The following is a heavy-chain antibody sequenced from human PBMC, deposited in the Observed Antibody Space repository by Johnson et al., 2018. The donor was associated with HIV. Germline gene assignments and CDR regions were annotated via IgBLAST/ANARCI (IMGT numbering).Heavy chain of an antibody. CDR2: IKKDGSEK. D-gene: IGHD3-9*01. Sequence: VQLVESGGGLVQPGGSLRLSCAASGFTFSSYWMSWVRQAPGKGLEWVANIKKDGSEKYNVDSVKGRFIISRDNAKNSLYLQMNSLRAEDTAVYYCARAVDILAGPDALDIWGQGTLVTVSS. V-gene: IGHV3-7*04. CDR1: GFTFSSYW. J-gene: IGHJ3*02. CDR3: ARAVDILAGPDALDI.